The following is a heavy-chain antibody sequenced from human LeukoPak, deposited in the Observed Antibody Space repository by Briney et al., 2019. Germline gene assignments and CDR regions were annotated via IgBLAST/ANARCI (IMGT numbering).Heavy chain of an antibody. CDR3: VRVDGGISAGTRYFDY. D-gene: IGHD6-13*01. Sequence: PSETLSLTCTVSGGSISSYYWSWIRQPPGKGLEWIGDIYYSGSTHYSPSLKSRVTISLDTSKKQFSLKLSSVTAADTAVYYCVRVDGGISAGTRYFDYWGQGTLVTVSS. J-gene: IGHJ4*02. V-gene: IGHV4-59*01. CDR1: GGSISSYY. CDR2: IYYSGST.